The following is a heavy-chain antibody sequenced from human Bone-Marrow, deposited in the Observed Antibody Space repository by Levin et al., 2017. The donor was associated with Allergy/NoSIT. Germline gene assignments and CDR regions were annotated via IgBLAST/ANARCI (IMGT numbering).Heavy chain of an antibody. CDR1: GFTFSNAL. Sequence: PGGSLRLSCAASGFTFSNALMTWVRQAPGKGLEWVGRIKSKTDGGTTDYAAPVKGRLTISRDDSKNTLYLEMDSLKTEDTAIYYCHTGPDYWGQGTRVTVSS. CDR2: IKSKTDGGTT. J-gene: IGHJ4*02. CDR3: HTGPDY. V-gene: IGHV3-15*01.